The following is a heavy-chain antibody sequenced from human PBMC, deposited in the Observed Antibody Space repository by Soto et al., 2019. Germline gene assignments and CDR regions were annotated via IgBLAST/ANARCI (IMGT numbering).Heavy chain of an antibody. CDR3: PRSRSMGDWSASVPTYAYGMDV. Sequence: QVQLVQSVSEVKKPGASVKVYCQTSGYTFTSYYIHWVRQAPGQGLAWMGIINPSGGYTKYSKKFQDRVTIPRYAAPNIVYMELSTRTSEDTAAYFSPRSRSMGDWSASVPTYAYGMDVSGQGTTVTVSS. CDR1: GYTFTSYY. D-gene: IGHD3-3*01. V-gene: IGHV1-46*01. J-gene: IGHJ6*02. CDR2: INPSGGYT.